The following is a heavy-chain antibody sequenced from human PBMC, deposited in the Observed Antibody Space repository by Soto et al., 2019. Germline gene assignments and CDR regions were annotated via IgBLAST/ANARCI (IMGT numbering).Heavy chain of an antibody. J-gene: IGHJ3*02. CDR3: ASSDIVVVPAAIYAFDI. D-gene: IGHD2-2*02. V-gene: IGHV5-51*01. CDR1: GYSFTSYW. Sequence: GESLKISFKGSGYSFTSYWIGWVRQMPGKGLEWMGIIYPGDSDTRYSPSFQGQVTISADKSISTAYLQWSSLKASDTAMYYCASSDIVVVPAAIYAFDIWGQGTMVTVSS. CDR2: IYPGDSDT.